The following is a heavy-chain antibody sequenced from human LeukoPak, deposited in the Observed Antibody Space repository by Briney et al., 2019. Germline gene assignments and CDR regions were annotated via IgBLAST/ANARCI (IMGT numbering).Heavy chain of an antibody. J-gene: IGHJ4*02. Sequence: PSQTLSLTCTVSGGSISSGGYYWSWIRQPPGKGLEWIGYIYHSGSTYYNPSLKSRVTISVDRSKNQFSLKLSSVTAADTAVYYCARDPGYGYPEGYFDYWGQGTLVTVSS. D-gene: IGHD5-18*01. CDR1: GGSISSGGYY. V-gene: IGHV4-30-2*01. CDR2: IYHSGST. CDR3: ARDPGYGYPEGYFDY.